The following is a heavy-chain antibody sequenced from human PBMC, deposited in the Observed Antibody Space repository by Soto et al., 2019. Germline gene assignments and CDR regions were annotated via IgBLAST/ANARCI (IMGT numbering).Heavy chain of an antibody. Sequence: EVQLVESGGGLVQPGGSLRLSCAASGFTFSSYWMSWVRQAPGKGLEWVANIKQDGSEKYYVDSVKGRFTISRDNAKNSLYLQMNSLRAEDTAVYYCARGSSGSLVGRNWYFDLWGRGTLVTVSS. D-gene: IGHD6-19*01. V-gene: IGHV3-7*01. CDR2: IKQDGSEK. CDR1: GFTFSSYW. J-gene: IGHJ2*01. CDR3: ARGSSGSLVGRNWYFDL.